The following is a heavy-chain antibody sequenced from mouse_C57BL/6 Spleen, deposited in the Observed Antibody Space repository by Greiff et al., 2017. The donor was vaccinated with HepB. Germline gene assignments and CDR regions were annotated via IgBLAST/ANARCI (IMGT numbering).Heavy chain of an antibody. CDR3: AREGVFQQDGSSFMDY. CDR1: GYTFTDYN. Sequence: VQLQQSGPELVKPGASVKMSCKASGYTFTDYNMHWVKQSHGKSLEWIGYINPNNGGTSYNQKFKGKATLTVNKSSSTAYMALRSLTSEDSAVYYCAREGVFQQDGSSFMDYWGQGTSVTVSS. V-gene: IGHV1-22*01. D-gene: IGHD1-1*01. CDR2: INPNNGGT. J-gene: IGHJ4*01.